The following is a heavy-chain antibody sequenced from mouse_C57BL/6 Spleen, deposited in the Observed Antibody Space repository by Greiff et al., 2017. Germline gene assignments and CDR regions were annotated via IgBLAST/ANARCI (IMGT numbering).Heavy chain of an antibody. J-gene: IGHJ2*01. Sequence: QVQLQQPGAELVKPGASVKLSCKASGYTFTSYWMHWVKQRPGQGLEWIGMIHPNSGSTNYNEKFKSKATLTVDKSSSTAYMQLSSLTSEDSAVYYCARRGVITTVVATDYWGQGTTLTVSS. V-gene: IGHV1-64*01. D-gene: IGHD1-1*01. CDR1: GYTFTSYW. CDR3: ARRGVITTVVATDY. CDR2: IHPNSGST.